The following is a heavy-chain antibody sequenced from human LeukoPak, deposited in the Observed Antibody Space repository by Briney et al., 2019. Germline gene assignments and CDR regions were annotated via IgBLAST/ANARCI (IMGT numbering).Heavy chain of an antibody. CDR2: ISGSGGST. CDR1: GFTFSSYA. Sequence: GGSLRLSCAASGFTFSSYAMSWVRQAPGKRLEWVSAISGSGGSTYYADSVKGRFTISRDNSKNTLYLQMNSLRAEDTAVYYCAKEYYYDSSGYGDYWGQGTLVTVSS. J-gene: IGHJ4*02. V-gene: IGHV3-23*01. D-gene: IGHD3-22*01. CDR3: AKEYYYDSSGYGDY.